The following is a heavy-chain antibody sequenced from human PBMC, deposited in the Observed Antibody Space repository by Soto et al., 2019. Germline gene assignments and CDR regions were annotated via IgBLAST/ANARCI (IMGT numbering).Heavy chain of an antibody. CDR3: ARRYDFWSGYLYYYYMDV. V-gene: IGHV4-59*08. CDR1: GGSISSYY. J-gene: IGHJ6*03. Sequence: QVQLQESGPGLVKPSETLSLTCTVSGGSISSYYWSWIRQPPGKGLEWIGYIYYSGSTNYNPSLKSRVTISVDTSENQFSLKLSSVTAADTAVYYCARRYDFWSGYLYYYYMDVWGKGTTVTVSS. D-gene: IGHD3-3*01. CDR2: IYYSGST.